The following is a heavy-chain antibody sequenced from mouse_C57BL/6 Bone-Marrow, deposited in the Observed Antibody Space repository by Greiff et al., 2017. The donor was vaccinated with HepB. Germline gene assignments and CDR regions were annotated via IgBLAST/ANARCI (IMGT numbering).Heavy chain of an antibody. Sequence: VKLMESGAELAKPGASVKLSCKASGYTFTSYWMHWVKQRPGQDLEWIGYINPSSGYTKYNQKFKDKATLTADKSSSTAYMQLSSLTYEDSAVYYCASDYYGSPPFAYWGQGTLVTVSA. D-gene: IGHD1-1*01. J-gene: IGHJ3*01. CDR3: ASDYYGSPPFAY. V-gene: IGHV1-7*01. CDR2: INPSSGYT. CDR1: GYTFTSYW.